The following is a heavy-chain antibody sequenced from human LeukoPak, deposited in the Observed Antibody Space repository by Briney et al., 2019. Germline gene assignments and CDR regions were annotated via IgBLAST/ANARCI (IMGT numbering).Heavy chain of an antibody. CDR2: TKEDGSEK. CDR1: GFTFSRYW. J-gene: IGHJ4*02. V-gene: IGHV3-7*01. Sequence: GGSLRLSCAASGFTFSRYWMNWVRQAPGKGLEWVASTKEDGSEKYYVDSVKGRFTISRDNAKNSLYLQMNSLRAEDTAVYYCATDLTVRAANYYFDHWGQGTLVTVS. CDR3: ATDLTVRAANYYFDH. D-gene: IGHD1-1*01.